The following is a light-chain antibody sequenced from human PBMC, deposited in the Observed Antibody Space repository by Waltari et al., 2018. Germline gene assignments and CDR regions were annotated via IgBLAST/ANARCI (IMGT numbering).Light chain of an antibody. J-gene: IGKJ4*01. CDR1: QRVSSY. CDR3: QQRSNWPLT. V-gene: IGKV3-11*01. Sequence: EIVLTQSPATLSLSPGERATLSCRASQRVSSYLAWYQQKPGQAPGLLIYEASNRATGIPARFRGSGSGTDFTLTISSLEPEDFAVYYCQQRSNWPLTFGGGTKVEIK. CDR2: EAS.